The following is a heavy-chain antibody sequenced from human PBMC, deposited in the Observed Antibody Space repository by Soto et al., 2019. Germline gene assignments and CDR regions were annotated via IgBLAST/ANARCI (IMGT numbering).Heavy chain of an antibody. V-gene: IGHV4-34*01. CDR1: VGSFSGYY. J-gene: IGHJ6*02. Sequence: SETVSLTCAFYVGSFSGYYWSCIRQAPGKWLEWIGEINHSGSTNYNPSLKSRVTISVDTSKNQLSLKLSSVTAADTAVYYCARVDGTNVWAYSRIRRYYYYGMDVWGQGNTIP. CDR3: ARVDGTNVWAYSRIRRYYYYGMDV. CDR2: INHSGST. D-gene: IGHD1-7*01.